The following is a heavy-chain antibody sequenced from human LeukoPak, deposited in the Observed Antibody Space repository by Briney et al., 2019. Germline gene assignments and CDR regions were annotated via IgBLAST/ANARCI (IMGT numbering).Heavy chain of an antibody. D-gene: IGHD6-19*01. V-gene: IGHV4-34*01. J-gene: IGHJ4*02. Sequence: SETLSLICAVYGGSFSGYYWSWIRQPPGKGLEWIGEINHSGSTNYNPSLKSRVTISVDTSKNQFSLKLSSVTAADTAVYYCARWTRRYSSGWFLDYWGQGTLVTVSS. CDR2: INHSGST. CDR1: GGSFSGYY. CDR3: ARWTRRYSSGWFLDY.